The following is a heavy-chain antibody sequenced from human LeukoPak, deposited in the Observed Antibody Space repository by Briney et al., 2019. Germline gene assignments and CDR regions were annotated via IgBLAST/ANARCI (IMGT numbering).Heavy chain of an antibody. D-gene: IGHD3-10*01. CDR3: AKVRDSGSYLHYFDH. Sequence: GGSLRLSCAASGFTFSSYAMSWVRQAPGKGLEWVSGISGSGGSTYFADSVKGRFTISRDSSKNTLYLQMNSLRAEDTAVYYCAKVRDSGSYLHYFDHWGQGTLVTVSS. CDR1: GFTFSSYA. V-gene: IGHV3-23*01. CDR2: ISGSGGST. J-gene: IGHJ4*02.